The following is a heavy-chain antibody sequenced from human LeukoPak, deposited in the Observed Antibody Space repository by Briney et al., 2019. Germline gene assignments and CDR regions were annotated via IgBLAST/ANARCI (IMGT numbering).Heavy chain of an antibody. CDR1: GFSFSSYV. CDR2: ISGSGHDT. V-gene: IGHV3-23*01. CDR3: AKGGWWLRFGGPKNLFDY. Sequence: SGGSLRLSCSVTGFSFSSYVLSWVRQAPGKGLEWVSSISGSGHDTYYAESVKGRFTISRDNSKNTLYLQMNSLRAEDTAVYYCAKGGWWLRFGGPKNLFDYWGQGTLVTVSS. J-gene: IGHJ4*02. D-gene: IGHD5-12*01.